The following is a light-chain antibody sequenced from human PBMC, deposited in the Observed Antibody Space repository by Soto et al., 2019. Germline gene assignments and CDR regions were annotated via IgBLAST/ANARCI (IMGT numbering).Light chain of an antibody. CDR1: QSVSSN. CDR2: GAS. J-gene: IGKJ4*01. Sequence: EIVMTQSPATLSVSPGERATVSCRASQSVSSNLAWYQQKPGQAPRLLIYGASTRATGIPARFSGRGSGTEFTLTISSLQSEDFAVYYCQQYNNSPPALTFGGGTKVEIK. V-gene: IGKV3-15*01. CDR3: QQYNNSPPALT.